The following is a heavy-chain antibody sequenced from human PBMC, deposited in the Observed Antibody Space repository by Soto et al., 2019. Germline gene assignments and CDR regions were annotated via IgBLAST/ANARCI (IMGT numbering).Heavy chain of an antibody. CDR1: GYTFTSYY. J-gene: IGHJ6*02. D-gene: IGHD3-3*01. CDR2: INPSGGST. V-gene: IGHV1-46*01. Sequence: QVQLVQSGAEVKKPGASVKVSCKASGYTFTSYYMHWVRQAPGQGLEWMGIINPSGGSTSYAQKFQGRVNMTRDTSTSTVYMELSRLRSDDTAVYYCARGGVTYYDFWSGYYLYYYYGMDVWGQGTTVTVSS. CDR3: ARGGVTYYDFWSGYYLYYYYGMDV.